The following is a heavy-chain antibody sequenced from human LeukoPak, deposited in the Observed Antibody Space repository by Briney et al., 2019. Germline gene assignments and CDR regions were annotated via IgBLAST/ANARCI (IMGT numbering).Heavy chain of an antibody. D-gene: IGHD2-8*01. V-gene: IGHV5-51*01. CDR2: IYPDDSDT. CDR3: ARHNDLGADY. CDR1: GSTFTSYW. J-gene: IGHJ4*02. Sequence: ESLQIPCQGSGSTFTSYWIGWVRRLHGKGLEWMEIIYPDDSDTRYSPSFQGRVTISADKSIRAAYLQWSSLGASDTAMYYGARHNDLGADYWGQGTLVTVCS.